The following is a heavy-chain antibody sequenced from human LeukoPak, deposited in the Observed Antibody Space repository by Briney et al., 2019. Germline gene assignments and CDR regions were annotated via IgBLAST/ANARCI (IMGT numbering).Heavy chain of an antibody. CDR2: ISGSGGST. Sequence: PGGSLRLSCAASGFTFSSYAMSWVRQAPGKGLEWVSAISGSGGSTYYADSVKGRFTISRDNSKNTLYLQMNSLRAEDTAVYYCAKDLLPRLCSTSCYLAEYFQHWGQGTLVTVSS. CDR1: GFTFSSYA. J-gene: IGHJ1*01. D-gene: IGHD2-2*01. CDR3: AKDLLPRLCSTSCYLAEYFQH. V-gene: IGHV3-23*01.